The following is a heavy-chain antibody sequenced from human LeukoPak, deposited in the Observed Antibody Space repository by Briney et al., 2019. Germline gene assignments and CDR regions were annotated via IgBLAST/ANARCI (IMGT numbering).Heavy chain of an antibody. CDR1: GFTFSTYA. J-gene: IGHJ4*02. CDR3: AKEVPYSNNWITVDY. CDR2: ITTGGSA. V-gene: IGHV3-23*01. D-gene: IGHD1-1*01. Sequence: PGGSLRLSCAASGFTFSTYAMSWVRQAPGKGLEWVSGITTGGSAYYPDSVKGRFTISRDNSKNTLYLQMNSLRAEDTALYYCAKEVPYSNNWITVDYWGRGTLVTVSS.